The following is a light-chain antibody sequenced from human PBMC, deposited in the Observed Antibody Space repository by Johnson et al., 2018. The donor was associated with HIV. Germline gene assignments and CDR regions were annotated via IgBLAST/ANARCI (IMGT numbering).Light chain of an antibody. CDR3: GTWDDTLNGRYV. CDR2: DNN. Sequence: QSILTQPPSVSAAPGQKVTISCSGSSSNIGNNYVSWYQQLPGTAPKLLIYDNNKRPSGVPDRFSGSKSGTSASLAISGLQAEDEADYYCGTWDDTLNGRYVFGTGTKVTVL. V-gene: IGLV1-51*01. CDR1: SSNIGNNY. J-gene: IGLJ1*01.